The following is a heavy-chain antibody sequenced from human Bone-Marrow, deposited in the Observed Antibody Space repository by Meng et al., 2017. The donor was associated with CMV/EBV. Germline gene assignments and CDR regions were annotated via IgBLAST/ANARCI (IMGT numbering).Heavy chain of an antibody. CDR2: ISWTSGRI. CDR3: AKDMGSGSYGRGDGFDI. D-gene: IGHD3-10*01. Sequence: GGSLRLSCAASGFTFDDYGMSWVRQAPGKGLEWVSGISWTSGRIGYADSVKGRFTISRDNAKNSLYLEMNSLRAEDTALYYCAKDMGSGSYGRGDGFDIWGQGTTVTVSS. J-gene: IGHJ3*02. CDR1: GFTFDDYG. V-gene: IGHV3-9*01.